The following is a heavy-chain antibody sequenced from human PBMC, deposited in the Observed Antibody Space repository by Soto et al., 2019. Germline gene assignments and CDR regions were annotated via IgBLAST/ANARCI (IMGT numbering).Heavy chain of an antibody. Sequence: EVQLVESGGGLVQPGGSLRLSCAASGFTFSSYSMNWVRQAPGKGLEWVSYISSSSSTIYYADSVKGRFTISGDNAKNSLYLQMNSLRAEDTAVYYCARDRDQQLAKWFDPWGQGTLVAFSS. D-gene: IGHD6-13*01. CDR2: ISSSSSTI. J-gene: IGHJ5*02. CDR1: GFTFSSYS. CDR3: ARDRDQQLAKWFDP. V-gene: IGHV3-48*01.